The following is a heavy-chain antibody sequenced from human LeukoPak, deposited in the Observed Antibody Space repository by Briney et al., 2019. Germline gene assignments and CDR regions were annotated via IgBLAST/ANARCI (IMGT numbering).Heavy chain of an antibody. CDR2: IIPIFGTA. D-gene: IGHD1-26*01. CDR1: GGTFSSYA. CDR3: ARSWEQDNWFDP. J-gene: IGHJ5*02. V-gene: IGHV1-69*13. Sequence: ASVKVSCKASGGTFSSYAISWVRQAPGQGLEWMGGIIPIFGTANYAQKFQGRVTITADESTSTAYMELSSLRSEDTAVYYCARSWEQDNWFDPWGQGTLVTVSS.